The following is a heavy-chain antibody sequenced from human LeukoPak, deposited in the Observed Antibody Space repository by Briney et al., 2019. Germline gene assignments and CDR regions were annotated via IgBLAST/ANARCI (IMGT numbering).Heavy chain of an antibody. CDR3: ARGLDGSGFDY. D-gene: IGHD3-10*01. CDR2: INHSGST. CDR1: GGSFSGYY. V-gene: IGHV4-34*01. J-gene: IGHJ4*02. Sequence: PSETLSLTCAVYGGSFSGYYWSWIRQPPGKGLEWIGEINHSGSTNYNPSLKSRVTISEDTSKDQFSLKLSSVTAADTAVYYCARGLDGSGFDYWGQGTLVTVSS.